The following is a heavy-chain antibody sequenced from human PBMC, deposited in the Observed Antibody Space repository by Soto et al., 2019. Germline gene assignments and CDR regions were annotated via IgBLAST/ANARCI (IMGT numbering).Heavy chain of an antibody. CDR1: GYTFTSYG. Sequence: QVQLVQSAAEVKKPGASVKVSCKASGYTFTSYGISWVRQAPGQGLEWMGWISAYNGNTNYAQNLQGRVTLTTDTSTSTADMELRSLRSDDTAVYYCARGLTVTTSVPRRPIDHWGQGTLVTVSS. CDR2: ISAYNGNT. D-gene: IGHD4-17*01. J-gene: IGHJ4*02. CDR3: ARGLTVTTSVPRRPIDH. V-gene: IGHV1-18*01.